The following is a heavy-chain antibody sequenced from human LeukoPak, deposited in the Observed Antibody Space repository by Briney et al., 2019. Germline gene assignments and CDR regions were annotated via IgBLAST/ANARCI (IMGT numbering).Heavy chain of an antibody. Sequence: GGSLRLSCAASGFTFSSYAMHWVRQAPGKGLEYVSAISSNGGSTYYANSVKGRFTISRDNSKNTLYLQMGSLRAEDMAVYYCARGRFGSGWYSSSWFDPWGQGTLVTVSS. J-gene: IGHJ5*02. D-gene: IGHD6-19*01. CDR1: GFTFSSYA. V-gene: IGHV3-64*01. CDR3: ARGRFGSGWYSSSWFDP. CDR2: ISSNGGST.